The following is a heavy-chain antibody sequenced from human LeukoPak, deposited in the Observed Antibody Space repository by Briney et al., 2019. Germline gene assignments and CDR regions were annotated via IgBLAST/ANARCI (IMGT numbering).Heavy chain of an antibody. J-gene: IGHJ4*02. CDR3: ARHGTDSIAAAGPYFDY. Sequence: SETLSLTCIVSGGTISSSSYNWGWIRQPPGKGLEWIGSIYYSGNTYYNPSLKSRVTISLDMSKNQFSLKLSSVTAADTAVYYCARHGTDSIAAAGPYFDYWGQGTLVTVSS. CDR1: GGTISSSSYN. V-gene: IGHV4-39*07. D-gene: IGHD6-13*01. CDR2: IYYSGNT.